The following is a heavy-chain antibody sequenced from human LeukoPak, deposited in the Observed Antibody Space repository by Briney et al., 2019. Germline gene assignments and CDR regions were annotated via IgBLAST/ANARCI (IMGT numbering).Heavy chain of an antibody. D-gene: IGHD3-22*01. CDR1: GYTFTSYG. CDR3: AGNTLSYYYDSSGYYNAFDI. CDR2: IIPILGIA. V-gene: IGHV1-69*04. Sequence: GASVKVSCKASGYTFTSYGISWVRQAPGQGLEWMGRIIPILGIANYAQKFQGRVTITADKSTSTAYMELSSLRSEDTAVYYCAGNTLSYYYDSSGYYNAFDIWGQGTMVTVSS. J-gene: IGHJ3*02.